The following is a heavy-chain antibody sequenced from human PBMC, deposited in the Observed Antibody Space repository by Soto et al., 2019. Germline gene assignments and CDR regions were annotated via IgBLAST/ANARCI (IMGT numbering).Heavy chain of an antibody. Sequence: QVQLVQSGAEVTKPGSSVKVSCKASGGTFGSYAISWVRQAPGQGLEWMGGIIPIPGTANYAQKFQGRVTIAADESTSTAYMELCSLRSEDTAVYYCARSQGSSTSLEIYYYYYYGMDVWGQGTTVTVSS. D-gene: IGHD2-2*01. CDR2: IIPIPGTA. J-gene: IGHJ6*02. CDR1: GGTFGSYA. V-gene: IGHV1-69*01. CDR3: ARSQGSSTSLEIYYYYYYGMDV.